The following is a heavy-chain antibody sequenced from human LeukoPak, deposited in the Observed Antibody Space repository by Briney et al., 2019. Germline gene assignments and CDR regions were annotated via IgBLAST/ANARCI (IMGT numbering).Heavy chain of an antibody. CDR3: VPRGDGGFDY. D-gene: IGHD3-16*01. J-gene: IGHJ4*02. CDR2: MNPNSGDT. CDR1: GYTFTGYY. V-gene: IGHV1-2*06. Sequence: ASVKVSCKTSGYTFTGYYMHWVRQAPGQGLVWMGRMNPNSGDTNYAQKFQGRVTMTRDTSINTAYMELSSLRSDDTAVYYCVPRGDGGFDYWGQGTLVIVSS.